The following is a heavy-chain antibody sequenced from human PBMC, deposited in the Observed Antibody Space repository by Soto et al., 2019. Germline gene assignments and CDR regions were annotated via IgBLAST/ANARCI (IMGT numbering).Heavy chain of an antibody. CDR1: GGTFSSYT. J-gene: IGHJ5*02. Sequence: QVQLVQSGAEVKKPGSSVKVSCKASGGTFSSYTISWVRQAPGQGLEWMGRIIPILGIANYAQKFQGRVTITADKSTSTANMELSSLSSEDTAVYYCARDLNWFDPWGQGTLVTVSS. CDR2: IIPILGIA. CDR3: ARDLNWFDP. V-gene: IGHV1-69*08.